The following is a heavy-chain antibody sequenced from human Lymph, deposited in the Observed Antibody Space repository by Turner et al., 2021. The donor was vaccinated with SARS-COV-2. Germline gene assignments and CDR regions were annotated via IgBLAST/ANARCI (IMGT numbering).Heavy chain of an antibody. Sequence: QLQLVQCGAGVERCGASVTCCCKASVYTFPSYDHNWVRQDTGQGREWMGWMNTNSGNTGYAQKLQGRVTMTRNTSISTAYMELSSLRSEDTAVYFCARAAQLTVWFDPWGQGTLVTVSS. CDR2: MNTNSGNT. CDR3: ARAAQLTVWFDP. V-gene: IGHV1-8*01. CDR1: VYTFPSYD. D-gene: IGHD3-9*01. J-gene: IGHJ5*02.